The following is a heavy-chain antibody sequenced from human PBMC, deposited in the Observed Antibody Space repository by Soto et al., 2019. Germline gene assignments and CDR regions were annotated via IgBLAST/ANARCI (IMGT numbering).Heavy chain of an antibody. CDR3: ARPCGEANYYYYYGMDV. V-gene: IGHV1-18*01. D-gene: IGHD3-10*01. CDR2: ISAYNGNT. J-gene: IGHJ6*02. CDR1: GYTFTSYG. Sequence: QVQLVQSGAEVKKPGASVKVSCKASGYTFTSYGISWVRQAPGQGLEWMGWISAYNGNTNYAQKLQGRVTMTTDTSTSTAYMELRSLRSDDTAVYYCARPCGEANYYYYYGMDVWGQGTTVTVSS.